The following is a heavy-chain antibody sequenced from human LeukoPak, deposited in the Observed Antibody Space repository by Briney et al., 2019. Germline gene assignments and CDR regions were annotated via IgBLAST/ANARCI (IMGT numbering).Heavy chain of an antibody. D-gene: IGHD6-19*01. Sequence: SETLSLTCAVYGGSFSGYYWSWIRQPPGKGLEWIGEINHSGSTNYNPSLKSRVTISVDTSKNQFSLKLSSVTAADTAVYYCARVGESSGPLYYFDYWGQGTLVTVSS. J-gene: IGHJ4*02. CDR3: ARVGESSGPLYYFDY. V-gene: IGHV4-34*01. CDR1: GGSFSGYY. CDR2: INHSGST.